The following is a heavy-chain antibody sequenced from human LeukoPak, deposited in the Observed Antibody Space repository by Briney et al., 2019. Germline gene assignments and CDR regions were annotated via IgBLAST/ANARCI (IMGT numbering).Heavy chain of an antibody. D-gene: IGHD2-15*01. Sequence: GGSLRLSCAASGFTFSSYAMHWVRQAPGKGLEYVSAISSNGGSTYYANSVKGRFTISRDNSKNTLYLQMGSLRAEDMAVYYCAEDQKLQPFHYWGQGTLVTVSS. CDR1: GFTFSSYA. CDR2: ISSNGGST. J-gene: IGHJ4*02. CDR3: AEDQKLQPFHY. V-gene: IGHV3-64*01.